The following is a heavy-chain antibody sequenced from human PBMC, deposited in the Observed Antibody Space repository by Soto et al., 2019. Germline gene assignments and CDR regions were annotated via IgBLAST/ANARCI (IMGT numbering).Heavy chain of an antibody. V-gene: IGHV1-69*02. J-gene: IGHJ4*02. Sequence: QVPLVQSGAEVKKPGSSVKVSCKASGGTFSSYTISWVRQAPGQGLEWMGRIIPILGIANYAQKFQGRVTITADKSTSTAYMELSSLRSEDTAVYYCASYSNLVATGLDYWGQGTLVTVSS. D-gene: IGHD4-4*01. CDR1: GGTFSSYT. CDR2: IIPILGIA. CDR3: ASYSNLVATGLDY.